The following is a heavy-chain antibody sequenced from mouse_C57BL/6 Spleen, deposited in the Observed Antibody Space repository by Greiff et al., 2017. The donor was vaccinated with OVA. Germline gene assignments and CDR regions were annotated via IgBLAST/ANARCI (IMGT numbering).Heavy chain of an antibody. CDR3: AREDYYGKDFDY. Sequence: EVQVVESGGDLVKPGGSLKLSCAASGFTFSSYGMSWVRQTPDKRLEWVATISSGGSYTYYPDSVKGRFTISRDNAKNTLYLQMSSLKSEDTAMYYCAREDYYGKDFDYWGQGTTLTVSS. J-gene: IGHJ2*01. V-gene: IGHV5-6*01. CDR2: ISSGGSYT. CDR1: GFTFSSYG. D-gene: IGHD1-1*01.